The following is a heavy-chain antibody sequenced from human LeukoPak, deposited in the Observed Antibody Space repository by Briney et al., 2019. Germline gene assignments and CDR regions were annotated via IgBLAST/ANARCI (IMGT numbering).Heavy chain of an antibody. CDR3: ARDEYYDSSGLFDY. CDR1: GGSISSGYY. CDR2: IYHSGST. V-gene: IGHV4-38-2*02. D-gene: IGHD3-22*01. J-gene: IGHJ4*02. Sequence: PSQTLSLTCTVSGGSISSGYYWGWIRQPPGKGLEWIGSIYHSGSTYYNPSLKSRVTMSVDTSKNQFSLKLSSVTAADTAVYYCARDEYYDSSGLFDYWGQGTLVTVSS.